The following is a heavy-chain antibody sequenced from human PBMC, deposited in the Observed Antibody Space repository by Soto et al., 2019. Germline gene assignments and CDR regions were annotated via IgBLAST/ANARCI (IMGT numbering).Heavy chain of an antibody. Sequence: QVQLVQSGAEVKKPGASVKVSCKASGYTFTSYGISWVRQAPGQGLEWMGWISAYNGNPNYAQKLQGRGTMTTDTSTSTADMELRSLRSDDTAVYYCARAHLDYGDYFPENRYYYYYMDVWGKGTTVTVSS. CDR1: GYTFTSYG. V-gene: IGHV1-18*01. D-gene: IGHD4-17*01. CDR2: ISAYNGNP. CDR3: ARAHLDYGDYFPENRYYYYYMDV. J-gene: IGHJ6*03.